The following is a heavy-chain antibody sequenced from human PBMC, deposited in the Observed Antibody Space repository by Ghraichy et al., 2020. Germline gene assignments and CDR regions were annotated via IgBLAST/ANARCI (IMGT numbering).Heavy chain of an antibody. CDR3: ARDGAAAGPDFDY. D-gene: IGHD6-13*01. CDR2: IGSSGTTM. J-gene: IGHJ4*02. V-gene: IGHV3-48*03. CDR1: GFSFSTYE. Sequence: GGSLRLSCAASGFSFSTYEMNWVRQAPGKGLEWVSYIGSSGTTMYYADSVEGRFTVSRDNARNSLYLQMNSLGAEDTAVYYCARDGAAAGPDFDYWGQGTLVTVSS.